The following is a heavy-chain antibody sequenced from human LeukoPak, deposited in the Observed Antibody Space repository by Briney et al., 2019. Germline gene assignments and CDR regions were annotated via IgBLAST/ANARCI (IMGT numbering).Heavy chain of an antibody. CDR3: ARGHHSESYKADY. Sequence: GSLRLSCAASGFTFSSFSMNWVRQAPGKGLEWVSVIYSGGNTYYADSVKGRFTISRDNSKNTLYLQMNSLRAEDTAVYYCARGHHSESYKADYWGQGTLVTVSS. J-gene: IGHJ4*02. CDR2: IYSGGNT. D-gene: IGHD3-10*01. CDR1: GFTFSSFS. V-gene: IGHV3-53*01.